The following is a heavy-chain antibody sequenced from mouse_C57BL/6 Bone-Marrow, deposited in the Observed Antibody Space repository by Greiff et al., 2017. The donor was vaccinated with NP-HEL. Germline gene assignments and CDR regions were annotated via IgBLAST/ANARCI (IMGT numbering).Heavy chain of an antibody. CDR2: ISSGGSYT. J-gene: IGHJ3*01. CDR3: ARPRYYSNYAWFAY. Sequence: EVQLVESGGDLVKPGGSLKLSCAASGFTFSSYGMSWVRQTPDQRLEWVATISSGGSYTYYPDSVKGRFTISRDNAKNTLYLQRSSLKSEDTAMYYCARPRYYSNYAWFAYWGQGTLVTVSA. D-gene: IGHD2-5*01. CDR1: GFTFSSYG. V-gene: IGHV5-6*01.